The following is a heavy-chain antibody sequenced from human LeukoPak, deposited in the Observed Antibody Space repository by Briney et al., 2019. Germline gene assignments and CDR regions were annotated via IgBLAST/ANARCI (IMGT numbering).Heavy chain of an antibody. J-gene: IGHJ4*02. CDR1: GFTVSSNY. CDR3: ARGIGWYDY. Sequence: AGSLRLSCAASGFTVSSNYMSWVRQAPGKGLEWVSLIYSGGTTYSADSVRGRFTISRDNSKNTLYLQMSSLRAEDTAVYYCARGIGWYDYWGQGTLVTVSS. CDR2: IYSGGTT. V-gene: IGHV3-53*01. D-gene: IGHD6-19*01.